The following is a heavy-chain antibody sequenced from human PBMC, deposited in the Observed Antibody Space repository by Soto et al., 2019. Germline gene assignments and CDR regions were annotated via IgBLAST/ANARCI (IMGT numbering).Heavy chain of an antibody. CDR2: ISYDGSNK. J-gene: IGHJ4*02. CDR1: GFTFSSYA. Sequence: QVQLVESGGGVVQPGRSLRLSCAASGFTFSSYAMHWVRQAPGKGPEWVAVISYDGSNKYYADSVKGRFTISRDNSKNTLYLQMNSLRAEDTAVYYCASDYYFDYWGQGTLVTVSS. V-gene: IGHV3-30-3*01. CDR3: ASDYYFDY.